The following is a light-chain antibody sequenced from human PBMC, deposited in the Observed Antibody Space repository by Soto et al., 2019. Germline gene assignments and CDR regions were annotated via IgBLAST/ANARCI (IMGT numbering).Light chain of an antibody. CDR1: SSNIGSNY. CDR3: AAWDDSLSCRV. Sequence: QSVLTQPPSASGTPGHRVTISCSGSSSNIGSNYVYWYQQLPGTAPKLLIYSNNQRPSGVPDRFSGSKSGTSASLAISGLRSEDEADYYCAAWDDSLSCRVLGGGTKLTVL. CDR2: SNN. J-gene: IGLJ2*01. V-gene: IGLV1-47*02.